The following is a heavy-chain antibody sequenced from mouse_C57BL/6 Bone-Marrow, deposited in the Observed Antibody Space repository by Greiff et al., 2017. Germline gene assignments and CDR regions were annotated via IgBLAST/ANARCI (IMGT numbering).Heavy chain of an antibody. CDR2: INPNYGTT. Sequence: VQLQQSGPELVKPGASVKISCKASGYSFTDYNMNWVKQSHGQSLEWIGVINPNYGTTSYNQKFKGKATLTVDPSSSTAYMQLNSLTSEDSAVYYCARGYDYDYDMDYWGQGTSVTVSS. D-gene: IGHD2-4*01. CDR1: GYSFTDYN. CDR3: ARGYDYDYDMDY. J-gene: IGHJ4*01. V-gene: IGHV1-39*01.